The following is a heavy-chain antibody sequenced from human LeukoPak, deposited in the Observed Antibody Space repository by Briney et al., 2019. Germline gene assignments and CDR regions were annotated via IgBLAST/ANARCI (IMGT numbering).Heavy chain of an antibody. J-gene: IGHJ6*04. CDR3: ARDDVVVPAGGYGMDV. D-gene: IGHD2-2*01. V-gene: IGHV4-34*01. Sequence: SETLSLTCAVYGGSFSGYYWSWIRQPPGKGLEWIGEINHSGSTNYNPSLKSRVTTSVDTSKNQFSLKLSSVTAADTAVYYCARDDVVVPAGGYGMDVWGKGTTVTVSS. CDR2: INHSGST. CDR1: GGSFSGYY.